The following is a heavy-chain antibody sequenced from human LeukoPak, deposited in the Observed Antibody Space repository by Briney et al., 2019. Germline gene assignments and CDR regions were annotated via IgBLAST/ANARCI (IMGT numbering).Heavy chain of an antibody. D-gene: IGHD1-26*01. CDR3: ASSSGSYPLYYYGMDV. J-gene: IGHJ6*02. CDR1: GFTFADYI. V-gene: IGHV3-30-3*01. CDR2: ISYDGTIE. Sequence: GGSLRLSCVASGFTFADYIMHWVRQAPGKGLEWVTVISYDGTIEYYADSVKGRFTISRDNAKNSLYLQMNSLRAEDTAVYYCASSSGSYPLYYYGMDVWGQGTTVTVSS.